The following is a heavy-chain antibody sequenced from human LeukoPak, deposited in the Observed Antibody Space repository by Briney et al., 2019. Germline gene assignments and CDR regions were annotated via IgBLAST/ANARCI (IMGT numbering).Heavy chain of an antibody. J-gene: IGHJ4*02. CDR3: ARDRGVVEPADLPSDY. Sequence: ASVKVSCKASGYTFTSYGISWVRQAPGQGLEWMGWTSAYNGHTNYAQNLQGRVTMTTDTSTSTAYMELRSLRSDDTAVYYCARDRGVVEPADLPSDYWGQGTLVTVSS. D-gene: IGHD2-2*01. CDR1: GYTFTSYG. V-gene: IGHV1-18*01. CDR2: TSAYNGHT.